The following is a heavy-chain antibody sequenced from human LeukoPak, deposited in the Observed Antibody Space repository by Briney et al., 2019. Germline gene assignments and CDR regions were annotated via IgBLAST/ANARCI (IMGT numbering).Heavy chain of an antibody. V-gene: IGHV4-4*07. D-gene: IGHD6-19*01. Sequence: PSGTLSLTCTVSGGSISSYYWSWIRQPAGKGLEWIGRIYTSGSTNYNPSLKSRVTMSVDTSKNQFSLKLSSVTAADTAVYYCARVKEGWAGHRHFDYWGQGTLVTVSS. CDR2: IYTSGST. CDR3: ARVKEGWAGHRHFDY. J-gene: IGHJ4*02. CDR1: GGSISSYY.